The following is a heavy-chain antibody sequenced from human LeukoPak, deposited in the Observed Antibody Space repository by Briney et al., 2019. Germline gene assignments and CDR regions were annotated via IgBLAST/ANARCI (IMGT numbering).Heavy chain of an antibody. CDR2: INPNSGGT. V-gene: IGHV1-2*06. D-gene: IGHD3-22*01. J-gene: IGHJ4*02. CDR1: GYTFTGYY. CDR3: AREKHHYDSSGLGY. Sequence: ASVKVSCKASGYTFTGYYMHWVRQAPGQGLEWMGRINPNSGGTNYAQKFQGRVTMTRDTSISTAYMELSRLRSDDTAVYYCAREKHHYDSSGLGYWGQGTLVTVSS.